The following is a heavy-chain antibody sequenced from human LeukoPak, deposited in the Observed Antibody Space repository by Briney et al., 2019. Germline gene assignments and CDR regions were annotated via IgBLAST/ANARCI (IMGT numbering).Heavy chain of an antibody. CDR3: ARLFYDYVWGSYTQYDY. J-gene: IGHJ4*02. CDR1: GGSFSGYY. CDR2: INHRGST. Sequence: SETLSLTCAVYGGSFSGYYWSWIRQPPGKGLEWIGEINHRGSTNYNPSLKSRVTISVDTSKNQFSLKLSSVTAADTAVYYCARLFYDYVWGSYTQYDYWGQGTLVTVSS. D-gene: IGHD3-16*01. V-gene: IGHV4-34*01.